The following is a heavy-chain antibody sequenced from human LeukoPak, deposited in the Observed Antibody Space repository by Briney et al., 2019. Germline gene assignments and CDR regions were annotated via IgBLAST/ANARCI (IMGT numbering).Heavy chain of an antibody. J-gene: IGHJ4*02. CDR1: GGSISSGGYY. D-gene: IGHD1-26*01. CDR3: AKGYSGSYWGFSYFDY. CDR2: IYYSGST. Sequence: PSETLSLTCTVSGGSISSGGYYWSWIRQHPGKGLEWIGYIYYSGSTYYNPSLKSRVTISVDTSKNQSSLKLSSVTAADTAVYYCAKGYSGSYWGFSYFDYWGQGTLVTVSS. V-gene: IGHV4-31*03.